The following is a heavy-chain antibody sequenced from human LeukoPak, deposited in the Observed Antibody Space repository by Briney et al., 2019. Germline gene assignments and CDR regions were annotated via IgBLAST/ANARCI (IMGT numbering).Heavy chain of an antibody. D-gene: IGHD3-3*01. CDR3: AKETRDLRFLEWLLVY. Sequence: PGGSLRLSCAASGFTFSSYGMHWVRQAPGKGLEWVAVISYDGSNKYYADSVKGRFTISRDNSKNTLYLQMNSLRAEDTAVYYCAKETRDLRFLEWLLVYWGQGTLVTVSS. V-gene: IGHV3-30*18. J-gene: IGHJ4*02. CDR1: GFTFSSYG. CDR2: ISYDGSNK.